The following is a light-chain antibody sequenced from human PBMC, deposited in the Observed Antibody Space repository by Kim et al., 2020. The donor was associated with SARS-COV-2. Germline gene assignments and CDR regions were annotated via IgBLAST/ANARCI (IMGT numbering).Light chain of an antibody. CDR1: QSIGTS. CDR2: QAS. CDR3: QQYNNRWT. J-gene: IGKJ1*01. Sequence: TASLGDRVTVTCRASQSIGTSLAWYQQRPGKGPNLLIYQASTLALGVPSRFSGSGSGTEFTLTISSLQSDDFATYYCQQYNNRWTFGQGTKVDIK. V-gene: IGKV1-5*03.